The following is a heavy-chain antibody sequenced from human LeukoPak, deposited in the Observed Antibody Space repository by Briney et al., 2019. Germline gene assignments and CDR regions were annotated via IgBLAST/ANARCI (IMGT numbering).Heavy chain of an antibody. J-gene: IGHJ4*02. V-gene: IGHV4-34*01. Sequence: SETLSLTCAVYGGSFSGYYWTWIRQPPGKGLEWIGEINHSGSTNNNPSLKSRLTISVDTSKNQFSLKLSSVTAADTAVYYCARHYYDSSATPYFDYWGQGTLVTVSS. CDR2: INHSGST. CDR1: GGSFSGYY. CDR3: ARHYYDSSATPYFDY. D-gene: IGHD3-22*01.